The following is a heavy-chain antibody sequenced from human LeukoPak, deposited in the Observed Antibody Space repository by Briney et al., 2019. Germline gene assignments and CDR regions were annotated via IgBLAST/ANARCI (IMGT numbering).Heavy chain of an antibody. Sequence: SETLSLTCTVSGYSISSGYYWGWIRQPPGKGLEWIGSIYHSGSTYYNPSLKSRVTISVDTSKNQFSLKLSSVTAADTAVYYCARAADTAMVTFDAFDIWGQGTMVTVSS. D-gene: IGHD5-18*01. CDR2: IYHSGST. CDR3: ARAADTAMVTFDAFDI. CDR1: GYSISSGYY. V-gene: IGHV4-38-2*02. J-gene: IGHJ3*02.